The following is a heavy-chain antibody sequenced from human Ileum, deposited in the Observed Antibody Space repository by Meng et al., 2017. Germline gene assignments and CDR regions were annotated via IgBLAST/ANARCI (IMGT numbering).Heavy chain of an antibody. D-gene: IGHD1-14*01. J-gene: IGHJ4*02. CDR2: IVDGSGNT. Sequence: SVKVSCKASGFTFTSSAVQWVRQARGQRLEWIGWIVDGSGNTNYAQKFQERVTITRDMSTSTAYMELSSLRSEDTAVYYCAVSLAVSHRDYWGQGTLVTVSS. CDR1: GFTFTSSA. V-gene: IGHV1-58*01. CDR3: AVSLAVSHRDY.